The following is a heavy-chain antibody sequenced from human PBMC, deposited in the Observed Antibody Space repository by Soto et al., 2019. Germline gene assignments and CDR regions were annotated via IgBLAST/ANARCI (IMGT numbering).Heavy chain of an antibody. CDR1: GYSFSSFW. J-gene: IGHJ3*02. CDR3: ARVGMVGATDAFDI. Sequence: PGESLKISCEGSGYSFSSFWISWVRQMPGKGLGWVGRIDPSDSYINYSPSFQGRVTISADKSSSTAYLQWSSLEASDTGIYYCARVGMVGATDAFDIWGQGTMVTVSS. CDR2: IDPSDSYI. V-gene: IGHV5-10-1*01. D-gene: IGHD1-26*01.